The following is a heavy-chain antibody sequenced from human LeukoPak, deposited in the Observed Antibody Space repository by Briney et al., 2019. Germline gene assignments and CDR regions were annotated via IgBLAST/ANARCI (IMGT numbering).Heavy chain of an antibody. J-gene: IGHJ4*02. D-gene: IGHD3-16*01. CDR3: AKRGGMYPAYYFDY. CDR1: GFTFSSYG. CDR2: ISGSGGST. Sequence: GGSLRLSCAASGFTFSSYGMSWVRQAPGKGLEWVSAISGSGGSTYYADSVKGRFTISRDNSKNTLYLQMNSLRAEDTAVYYCAKRGGMYPAYYFDYWGQGTLVTVSS. V-gene: IGHV3-23*01.